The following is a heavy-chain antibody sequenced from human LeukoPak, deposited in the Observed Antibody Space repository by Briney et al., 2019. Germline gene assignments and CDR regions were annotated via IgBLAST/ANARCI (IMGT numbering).Heavy chain of an antibody. D-gene: IGHD6-13*01. CDR2: MNPNSGNT. CDR3: ARAYSSSWPGHRKRNWFDP. V-gene: IGHV1-8*03. Sequence: GASVKVSCKASGYTFTSYDINWVRQATGQGLEWMGWMNPNSGNTGYAQKFQGRVTITRNTSISTAYMELSSLRSEDTAVYYCARAYSSSWPGHRKRNWFDPWGQGTLVTVSS. CDR1: GYTFTSYD. J-gene: IGHJ5*02.